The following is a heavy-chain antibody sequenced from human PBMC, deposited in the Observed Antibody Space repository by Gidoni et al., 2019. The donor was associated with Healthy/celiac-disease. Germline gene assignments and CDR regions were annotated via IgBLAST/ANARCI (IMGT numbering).Heavy chain of an antibody. Sequence: QVQLVQSGAEVKKPGSSVKVSCKASGGTFSSYAISWVRQAPGQGLEWMGGIIPIFGTANYAQKFQGRVTITADKSTSTAYMELSSLRSEDTAVYYCARARMITFGGVIVPYYFDYWGQGTLVTVSS. D-gene: IGHD3-16*02. CDR2: IIPIFGTA. J-gene: IGHJ4*02. CDR1: GGTFSSYA. CDR3: ARARMITFGGVIVPYYFDY. V-gene: IGHV1-69*06.